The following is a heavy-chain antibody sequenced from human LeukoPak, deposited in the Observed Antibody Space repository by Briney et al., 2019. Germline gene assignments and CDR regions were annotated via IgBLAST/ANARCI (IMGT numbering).Heavy chain of an antibody. CDR1: GYTFTNFG. J-gene: IGHJ4*02. D-gene: IGHD6-19*01. CDR3: ARQDSSGWYVLAPLDY. V-gene: IGHV1-18*01. Sequence: ASVKVSCKSSGYTFTNFGITWVRQAPGQGLEWMGWISAYNGNTSYAQKLQGRVTMTTDTSTSTAYMELRSLRSDDTAMYYCARQDSSGWYVLAPLDYWGEGTLVTVSS. CDR2: ISAYNGNT.